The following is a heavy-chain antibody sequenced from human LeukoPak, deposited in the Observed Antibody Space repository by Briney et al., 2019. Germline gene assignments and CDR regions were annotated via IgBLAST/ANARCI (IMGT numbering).Heavy chain of an antibody. CDR3: ASFNFEYSNPTYNWFDP. V-gene: IGHV1-2*06. J-gene: IGHJ5*02. D-gene: IGHD6-6*01. Sequence: ASVKVSCTASGYTFTGYYMHWVRQAPGQGLEWMGRINPNSGGTNYAQKFQGRVTMTRDTSISTAYMELSRLRSDDTAVYYCASFNFEYSNPTYNWFDPWGQGTLVTVSS. CDR1: GYTFTGYY. CDR2: INPNSGGT.